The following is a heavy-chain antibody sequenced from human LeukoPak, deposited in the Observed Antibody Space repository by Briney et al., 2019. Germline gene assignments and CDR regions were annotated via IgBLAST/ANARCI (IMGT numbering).Heavy chain of an antibody. D-gene: IGHD2-8*01. CDR3: ATLGTNFDY. J-gene: IGHJ4*02. V-gene: IGHV1-18*01. CDR2: ISAYNGNT. Sequence: GASLKVSCKASGCTFSSYAISRVRQAPRQGLEWMGWISAYNGNTNYAQKLQGRVTMTTDTSTSTAYMELRSLRSDDTAVYYCATLGTNFDYWGQGTLVTVSS. CDR1: GCTFSSYA.